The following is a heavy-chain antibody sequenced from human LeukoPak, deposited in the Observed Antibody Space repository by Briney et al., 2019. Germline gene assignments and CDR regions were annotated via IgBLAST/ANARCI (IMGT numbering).Heavy chain of an antibody. J-gene: IGHJ5*02. CDR1: GGSISSSSYY. CDR3: ARHGPSGSYEDWFDP. V-gene: IGHV4-39*01. CDR2: IYYSGST. D-gene: IGHD3-10*01. Sequence: PSETLSLTCTVSGGSISSSSYYWGWIRQPPGKGLEWIGSIYYSGSTYYNPSLKSRLTKSVDTSKNKFSLKLSSVTAADTAVYYCARHGPSGSYEDWFDPWGQGTLVTVSS.